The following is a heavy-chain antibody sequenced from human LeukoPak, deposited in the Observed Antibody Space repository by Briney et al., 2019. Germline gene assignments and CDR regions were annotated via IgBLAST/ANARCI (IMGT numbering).Heavy chain of an antibody. CDR3: ARARKGYYFDH. Sequence: KPGGSLRLSCAASGFTFSDNYMIWIRQAPGKGPEWVSYITDTGSATYSADPVKGRFTISRDNAKNSLFLQMSSLRADDTAVYYCARARKGYYFDHWGQGTLVTVSS. V-gene: IGHV3-11*04. CDR1: GFTFSDNY. CDR2: ITDTGSAT. J-gene: IGHJ4*02. D-gene: IGHD1-14*01.